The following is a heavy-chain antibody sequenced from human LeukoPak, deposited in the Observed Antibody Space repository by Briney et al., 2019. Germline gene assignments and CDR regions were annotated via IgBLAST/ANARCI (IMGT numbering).Heavy chain of an antibody. CDR3: ARETYDLWSGFYPDWFDP. CDR1: GGSFSGYY. V-gene: IGHV4-34*01. D-gene: IGHD3-3*01. J-gene: IGHJ5*02. CDR2: INHSGST. Sequence: SETLSLTCAVYGGSFSGYYWSWIRQPPGKGLEWIGEINHSGSTNYNPSLKSRVTISVDTSKNQFSLKLNSVTAADTAVYYCARETYDLWSGFYPDWFDPWGQGTLVTVSS.